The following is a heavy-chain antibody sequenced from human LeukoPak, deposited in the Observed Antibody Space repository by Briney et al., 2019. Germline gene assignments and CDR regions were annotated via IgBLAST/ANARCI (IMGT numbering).Heavy chain of an antibody. CDR1: GFTFSTYS. D-gene: IGHD5-18*01. CDR3: ARDPGYSYALDY. Sequence: GSLRLSCSASGFTFSTYSTNWVRQAPGKGLEWLSYISWGSNVIYYADSVKGRFTTSRDDAKNSLFLQMNSLTDEDTAVYYCARDPGYSYALDYWGRGTLVTVSS. J-gene: IGHJ4*02. V-gene: IGHV3-48*02. CDR2: ISWGSNVI.